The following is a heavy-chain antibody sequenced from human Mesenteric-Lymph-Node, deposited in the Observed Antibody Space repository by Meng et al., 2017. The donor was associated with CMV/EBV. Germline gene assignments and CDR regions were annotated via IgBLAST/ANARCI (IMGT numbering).Heavy chain of an antibody. CDR2: INHSGST. CDR3: ARGYGYVDY. J-gene: IGHJ4*02. V-gene: IGHV4-34*01. CDR1: GGSFSGYY. D-gene: IGHD2-8*01. Sequence: SETLSLTCAVYGGSFSGYYWSWIRQPPGKGLEWIGEINHSGSTNYNPSLKSRVTISVDTSKNQFSLKLSSVTAADTAVYYCARGYGYVDYWGQGTLVTVSS.